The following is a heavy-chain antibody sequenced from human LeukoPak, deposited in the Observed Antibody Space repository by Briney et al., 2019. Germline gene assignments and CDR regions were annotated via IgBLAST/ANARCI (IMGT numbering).Heavy chain of an antibody. CDR3: AGDTHSSSWYDH. J-gene: IGHJ5*02. CDR2: ISGSGGST. V-gene: IGHV3-23*01. CDR1: GFTFSSYA. Sequence: GGSLRLSCAASGFTFSSYAMSWVRQAPGKGLEWVSSISGSGGSTYYADSVKGRFTISRDNSKNTLYVQMNSLRVDDTAVYYCAGDTHSSSWYDHWGQGTLVTVSS. D-gene: IGHD6-19*01.